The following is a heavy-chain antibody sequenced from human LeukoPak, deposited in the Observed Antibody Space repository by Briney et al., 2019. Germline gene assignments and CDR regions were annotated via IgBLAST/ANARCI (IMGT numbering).Heavy chain of an antibody. D-gene: IGHD4/OR15-4a*01. CDR1: GFTFSSYS. Sequence: GGSLRLSCAASGFTFSSYSMNWVRQAPGKGLEWVSSISSSSSYIYYADSVKGRFTISRDNAKNSLYLQMNSLRAEDTAVYYCARVWGRDYGRYGMDVWGQGTTVTVSS. CDR2: ISSSSSYI. V-gene: IGHV3-21*01. J-gene: IGHJ6*02. CDR3: ARVWGRDYGRYGMDV.